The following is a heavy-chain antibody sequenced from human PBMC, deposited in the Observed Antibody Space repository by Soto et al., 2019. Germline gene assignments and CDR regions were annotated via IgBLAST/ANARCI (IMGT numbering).Heavy chain of an antibody. J-gene: IGHJ6*04. CDR2: ISTYNGDT. V-gene: IGHV1-18*01. D-gene: IGHD1-1*01. Sequence: VKVSCKASGYTFTNYGISGVRQAPGQGLEWMGWISTYNGDTNYAQMLQGRVTMTTDTSTSTAYMELRSLRSDDTAVYYCARDRIGNVYYYGMDVWGEGTPVTVSS. CDR3: ARDRIGNVYYYGMDV. CDR1: GYTFTNYG.